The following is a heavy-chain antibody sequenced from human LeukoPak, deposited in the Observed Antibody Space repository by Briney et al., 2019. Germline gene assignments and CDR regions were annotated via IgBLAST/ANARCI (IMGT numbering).Heavy chain of an antibody. D-gene: IGHD4-17*01. Sequence: GGPLRLSCAASGFTFSSYGMHWVRQAPGKGLEWVAVISYDGSNKYYADSVKGRFTISRDNSKNTLYLQMNSLRAEDTAVYYCAKETTTVTDWFDPWGQGTLVTVSS. V-gene: IGHV3-30*18. CDR2: ISYDGSNK. J-gene: IGHJ5*02. CDR3: AKETTTVTDWFDP. CDR1: GFTFSSYG.